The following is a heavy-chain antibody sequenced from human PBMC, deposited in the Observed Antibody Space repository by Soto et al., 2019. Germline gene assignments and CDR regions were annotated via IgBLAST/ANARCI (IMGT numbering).Heavy chain of an antibody. V-gene: IGHV3-48*02. CDR1: GFTFSSYS. CDR2: ISSSSSTI. J-gene: IGHJ6*03. CDR3: ARDSSSSWYDYYYYYMDV. D-gene: IGHD6-13*01. Sequence: GGSLRLSCAASGFTFSSYSMNWVRQAPGNGLEWVSYISSSSSTIYYADSVKGRFTISRDNAKNSLYLQMNSLRDEDTAVYYCARDSSSSWYDYYYYYMDVWGKGTTVTVSS.